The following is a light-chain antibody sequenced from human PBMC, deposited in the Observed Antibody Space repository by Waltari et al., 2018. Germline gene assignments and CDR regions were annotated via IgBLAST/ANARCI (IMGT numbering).Light chain of an antibody. CDR1: QSFSSGY. CDR2: GAS. CDR3: QQFGHSPIT. V-gene: IGKV3-20*01. Sequence: EVVLTQSPGTLSVSPVESATLSCRASQSFSSGYLACYQQKPGQAPRLVIYGASTRATGIPDRFSASGSGTDFTLTISRLEPEDFAVYYCQQFGHSPITFGQGSRLDNK. J-gene: IGKJ5*01.